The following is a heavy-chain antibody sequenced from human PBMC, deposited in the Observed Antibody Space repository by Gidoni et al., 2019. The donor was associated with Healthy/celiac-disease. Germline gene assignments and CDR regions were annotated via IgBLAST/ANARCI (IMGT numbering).Heavy chain of an antibody. CDR3: ARGGLLGTYDI. CDR1: GFTFSSYD. D-gene: IGHD7-27*01. J-gene: IGHJ3*02. CDR2: IGTAGDT. V-gene: IGHV3-13*01. Sequence: EVQLVESGGGLVQPGGSLRPSCAASGFTFSSYDMHWVRQATGKGLEWVSAIGTAGDTYYPGSVKGRFTISRENAKNSLYLQMNSLRAGDTAVYYCARGGLLGTYDIWGQGTMVTVSS.